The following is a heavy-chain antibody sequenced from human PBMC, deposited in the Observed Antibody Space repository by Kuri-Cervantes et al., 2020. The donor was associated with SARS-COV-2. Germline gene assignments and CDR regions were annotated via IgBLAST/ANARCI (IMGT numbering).Heavy chain of an antibody. CDR1: GGSISSGSYY. CDR3: ARGAVVRGPKYYFDY. V-gene: IGHV4-61*02. J-gene: IGHJ4*02. CDR2: IYTSGST. Sequence: SETLSLTCTVSGGSISSGSYYWSWIRQPAGKGLEWIGRIYTSGSTNYNPSLKSRVTISVDTSKNQFSLKLSSVTAADTAVYYCARGAVVRGPKYYFDYWGQGTLVTVSS. D-gene: IGHD3-10*01.